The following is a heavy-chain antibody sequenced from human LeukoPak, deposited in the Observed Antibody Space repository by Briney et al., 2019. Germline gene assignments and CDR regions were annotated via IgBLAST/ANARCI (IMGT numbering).Heavy chain of an antibody. D-gene: IGHD3-10*01. J-gene: IGHJ4*02. CDR1: GFSFTDAW. V-gene: IGHV3-15*04. CDR3: STYGSGRKFDY. Sequence: GGSLRLSCVGSGFSFTDAWMSWVRQIPGKGLEWVGRIESKTDGETTDYATPVKDRFIVSRDDSTDTLYLQMNSLKSEDTAVYYCSTYGSGRKFDYWGQGTLVTVSS. CDR2: IESKTDGETT.